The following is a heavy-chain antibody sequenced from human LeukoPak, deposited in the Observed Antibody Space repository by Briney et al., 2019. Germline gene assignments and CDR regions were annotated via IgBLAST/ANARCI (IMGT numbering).Heavy chain of an antibody. CDR2: IKQDGSEK. J-gene: IGHJ3*02. CDR3: VRDQGAFDM. CDR1: GITLSNYW. Sequence: GGSLRLSCAGSGITLSNYWMSWVRQAPGKGLEWVGNIKQDGSEKYFVDSLRGRFTISGDNAKNSLFLQMNSLRADDTAVYYCVRDQGAFDMWGQGTMVTVSS. V-gene: IGHV3-7*05.